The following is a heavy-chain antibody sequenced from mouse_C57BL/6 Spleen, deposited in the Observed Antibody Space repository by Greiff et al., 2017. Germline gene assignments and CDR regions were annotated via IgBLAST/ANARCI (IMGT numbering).Heavy chain of an antibody. D-gene: IGHD1-1*01. V-gene: IGHV1-69*01. CDR3: ARGGTTVVGGGDY. CDR2: IDPSDSYT. J-gene: IGHJ4*01. CDR1: GYTFTSYW. Sequence: VQLQQPGAELVMPGASVKLSCKASGYTFTSYWMHWVKQRPGQGLEWIGEIDPSDSYTNYNQKFKGKSTLTVDKSSSTAYMQLSSLTSEDSAVYYCARGGTTVVGGGDYWGQGTSVTVSS.